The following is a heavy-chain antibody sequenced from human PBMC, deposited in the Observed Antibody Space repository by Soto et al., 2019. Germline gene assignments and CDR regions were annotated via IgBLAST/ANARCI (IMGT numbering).Heavy chain of an antibody. Sequence: PSETLSLTCTVSGGSISSYYWSWIRQPPGKGLEWIGYIYYSGSTNYNPSLKCRVTISVDTSKNQFSLKLSSVTAADTAVYYCAKRGCCSGDKCYWYFDYWGPGTLVTVSS. CDR2: IYYSGST. J-gene: IGHJ4*02. D-gene: IGHD2-15*01. CDR3: AKRGCCSGDKCYWYFDY. CDR1: GGSISSYY. V-gene: IGHV4-59*01.